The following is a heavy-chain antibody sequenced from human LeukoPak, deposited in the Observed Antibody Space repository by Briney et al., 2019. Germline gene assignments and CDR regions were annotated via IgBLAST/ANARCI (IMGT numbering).Heavy chain of an antibody. CDR2: ISSSGSTI. Sequence: PGGSLRLSCAASGFTFSDYYMSWIRQAPGKGLEWVSYISSSGSTIYYADSVKGRFTISRDNAKNSLYLQVDSLRAEDTAVYYCATLPNDSSPDPWGQGTLVTVSS. CDR1: GFTFSDYY. D-gene: IGHD3-22*01. CDR3: ATLPNDSSPDP. J-gene: IGHJ5*02. V-gene: IGHV3-11*04.